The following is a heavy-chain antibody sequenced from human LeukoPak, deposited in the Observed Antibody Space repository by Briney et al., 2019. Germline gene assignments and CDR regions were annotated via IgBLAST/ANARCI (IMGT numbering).Heavy chain of an antibody. V-gene: IGHV4-39*01. J-gene: IGHJ6*03. D-gene: IGHD3-10*01. CDR3: ARQISDYYYYYIDV. CDR1: GGSISSSHYY. Sequence: PSETLSLTCTVSGGSISSSHYYWVWIRQTPGKGLEGIVTIYYSGTTYYNPSLESPATISEYTSKNQFSLTLRSVTAADTAVYYCARQISDYYYYYIDVWGKGTTVTVSS. CDR2: IYYSGTT.